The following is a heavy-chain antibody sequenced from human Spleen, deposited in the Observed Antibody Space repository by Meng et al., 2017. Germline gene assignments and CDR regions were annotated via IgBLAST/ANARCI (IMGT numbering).Heavy chain of an antibody. CDR2: IIPLFGTT. CDR1: GGTFSNYA. D-gene: IGHD6-19*01. J-gene: IGHJ6*02. CDR3: ARGNSGWYLYYHYGMDV. V-gene: IGHV1-69*13. Sequence: SVKVSCKASGGTFSNYAISWVRQAPGQGLEWMGRIIPLFGTTNYAQKFHGRVTITADESTSTAYLEVSSLRSEDTAVYYCARGNSGWYLYYHYGMDVWGQGTTVTVSS.